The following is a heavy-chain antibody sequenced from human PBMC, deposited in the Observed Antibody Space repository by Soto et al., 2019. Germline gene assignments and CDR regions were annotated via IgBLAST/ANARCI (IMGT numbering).Heavy chain of an antibody. Sequence: QVQLVQSGAEVKKPGASVKVSCKASGYTFTGYSVGWVRQAPGQGLEWMGWISAYSGDTYYAQRFQASLTMTTDASTSTAYMELTSLRSDDTAVYYCARPSGSYGDYAWSLKYWGQGTLVTVSS. V-gene: IGHV1-18*01. CDR1: GYTFTGYS. D-gene: IGHD4-17*01. CDR3: ARPSGSYGDYAWSLKY. CDR2: ISAYSGDT. J-gene: IGHJ4*02.